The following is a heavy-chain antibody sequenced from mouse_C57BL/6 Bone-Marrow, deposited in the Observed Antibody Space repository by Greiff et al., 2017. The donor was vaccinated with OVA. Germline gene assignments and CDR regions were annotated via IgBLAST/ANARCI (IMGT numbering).Heavy chain of an antibody. Sequence: QVQLKESGPELVKPGASVKISCKASGYAFSSSWMNWVKQRPGQGLEWIGRIYPGDGDTNYNGKFKGKATLTADKSSSTAYMQLSSLTSEDSAVYYCARRGGNDGYFFAYWGQGTLVTVSA. J-gene: IGHJ3*01. CDR1: GYAFSSSW. CDR2: IYPGDGDT. CDR3: ARRGGNDGYFFAY. V-gene: IGHV1-82*01. D-gene: IGHD2-3*01.